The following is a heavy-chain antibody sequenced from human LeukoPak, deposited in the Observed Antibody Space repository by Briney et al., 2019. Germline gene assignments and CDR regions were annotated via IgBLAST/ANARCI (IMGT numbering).Heavy chain of an antibody. D-gene: IGHD3-10*01. V-gene: IGHV3-30-3*01. Sequence: PGGSLRLSCAASGFTFSSYAMHWVRQAPGKGLEWVAVISYDGSNKYYADSVKGRFTISRDNSKNTLYLQTNSLRAEDTAVYYCARASSPGWGQGTLVTVSS. CDR1: GFTFSSYA. CDR2: ISYDGSNK. CDR3: ARASSPG. J-gene: IGHJ4*02.